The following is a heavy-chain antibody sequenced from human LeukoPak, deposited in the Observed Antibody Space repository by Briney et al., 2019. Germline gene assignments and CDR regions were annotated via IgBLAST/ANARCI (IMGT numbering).Heavy chain of an antibody. CDR1: GGSFSGYY. D-gene: IGHD2-8*02. CDR2: INHSGST. V-gene: IGHV4-34*01. J-gene: IGHJ4*02. Sequence: PSETLSLTCAVYGGSFSGYYWSWIRQPPGKGLEWIGEINHSGSTNYNPSLKSRVTISVDTSKNQFSLKLSSVTAADTAVYYCARVINTGPYGGYFDYWGQGTLVTVSS. CDR3: ARVINTGPYGGYFDY.